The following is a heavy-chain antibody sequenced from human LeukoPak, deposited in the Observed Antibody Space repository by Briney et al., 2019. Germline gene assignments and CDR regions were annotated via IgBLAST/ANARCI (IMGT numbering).Heavy chain of an antibody. J-gene: IGHJ5*02. CDR1: GGSITSSGFY. Sequence: SGTLSLTCTVSGGSITSSGFYWGWIRQPPGKGLEWIGNIYYGGNAYYNPSLKSRVTISVDTSKNQFSLKLSSVTAADTAVYYCARQPNIVVVDNWFDPWGQGTLVAVSS. CDR3: ARQPNIVVVDNWFDP. V-gene: IGHV4-39*07. CDR2: IYYGGNA. D-gene: IGHD2-15*01.